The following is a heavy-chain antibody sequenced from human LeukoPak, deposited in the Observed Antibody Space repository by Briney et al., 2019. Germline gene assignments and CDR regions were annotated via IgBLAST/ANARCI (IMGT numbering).Heavy chain of an antibody. D-gene: IGHD3-3*01. CDR3: ANSLLLIYGVLLTPPSYVDY. Sequence: GGSLRLSCTVSGVTFSSCSISWGRQAPGKGLEWVSAISGSGGSTYYADSVKGRFTISRDNSKNTLYLQMNSLRAEDPGVYYCANSLLLIYGVLLTPPSYVDYWGQGTLVTASS. CDR2: ISGSGGST. J-gene: IGHJ4*02. CDR1: GVTFSSCS. V-gene: IGHV3-23*01.